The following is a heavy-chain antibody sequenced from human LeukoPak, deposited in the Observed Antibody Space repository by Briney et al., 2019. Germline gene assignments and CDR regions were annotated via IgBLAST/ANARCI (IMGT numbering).Heavy chain of an antibody. CDR3: ASSGYSSGWYRLYFDF. J-gene: IGHJ4*02. CDR1: GFTFSSYS. V-gene: IGHV3-48*01. Sequence: GGSLRLSCAASGFTFSSYSMNWVRQAPGKGLEWVSYISSSSSTIYYADSVKGRFTIYRDNAKNSLYLQMNSLRAEDTAVYYCASSGYSSGWYRLYFDFWGRGTLVTVSA. CDR2: ISSSSSTI. D-gene: IGHD6-19*01.